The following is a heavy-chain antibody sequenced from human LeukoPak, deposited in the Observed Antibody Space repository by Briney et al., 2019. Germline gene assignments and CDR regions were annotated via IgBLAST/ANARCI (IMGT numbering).Heavy chain of an antibody. D-gene: IGHD2-2*02. J-gene: IGHJ4*02. CDR3: VRVSGRYCSSTACYTGGYFDY. CDR1: GGSISSGSYY. Sequence: SETLSLTCTVSGGSISSGSYYWSWIRQHPEKGLEWIGYVSYSGSTNYNPSLKSRLIISVDTSKNQFSLKLSSVTAADTAVYYCVRVSGRYCSSTACYTGGYFDYWGQGTLVTVSS. V-gene: IGHV4-31*03. CDR2: VSYSGST.